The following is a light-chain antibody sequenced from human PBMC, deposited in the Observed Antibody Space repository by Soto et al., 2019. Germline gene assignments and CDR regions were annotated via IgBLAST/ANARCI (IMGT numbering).Light chain of an antibody. V-gene: IGKV4-1*01. Sequence: DIVMTQSPDSLAVSLGERATINCKSSQSVLYSTNNKNYLGWYQQKPRQPPKLLIYWASTRESGVPDRFSGRGSGTDFTLTISSLQAEDVAVYYCQQYYSTPWTFGQGTKVDIK. J-gene: IGKJ1*01. CDR3: QQYYSTPWT. CDR1: QSVLYSTNNKNY. CDR2: WAS.